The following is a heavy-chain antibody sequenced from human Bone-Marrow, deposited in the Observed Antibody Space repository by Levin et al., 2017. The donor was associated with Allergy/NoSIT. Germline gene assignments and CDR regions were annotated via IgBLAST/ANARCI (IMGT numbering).Heavy chain of an antibody. V-gene: IGHV3-15*01. Sequence: NPGGSLRLSCTASGFTFSNAWMTWVRQAPGKGPEWVGRIKTKTDGGTTDYAAPVKGRFTISRDDSKNTLYLQMDSLKTEDTAVYYCITGPSCSDGDCNRSPFASWGQGTLVTVSS. J-gene: IGHJ4*02. D-gene: IGHD2-21*02. CDR2: IKTKTDGGTT. CDR3: ITGPSCSDGDCNRSPFAS. CDR1: GFTFSNAW.